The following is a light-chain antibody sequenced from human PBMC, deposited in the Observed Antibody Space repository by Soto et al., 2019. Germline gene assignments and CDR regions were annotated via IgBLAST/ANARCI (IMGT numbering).Light chain of an antibody. J-gene: IGLJ3*02. CDR1: SSDVGGYNY. CDR2: DVS. CDR3: SSYTTTNTWV. V-gene: IGLV2-14*01. Sequence: QSALTQPASVSGSPGQSITISCTGTSSDVGGYNYVSWYQQHPGKAPKLMIYDVSNRPSGVSNRFSGSKSGNTASLTTSGLQAEDETDYYCSSYTTTNTWVFGGGTKLTVL.